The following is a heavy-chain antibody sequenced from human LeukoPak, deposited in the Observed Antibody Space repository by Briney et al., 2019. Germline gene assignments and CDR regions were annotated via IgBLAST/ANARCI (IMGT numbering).Heavy chain of an antibody. CDR1: GYTFTSYA. CDR3: ARVSSGYDQKPTYWYFDL. V-gene: IGHV1-3*01. Sequence: ASVKVSCKASGYTFTSYAMHWVRQAPGQRLEWMGWINAGNGNTNYAQKLQGRVTMTTDTSTSTAYMELRSLRSDDTAVYYCARVSSGYDQKPTYWYFDLWGRGTLVTVSS. D-gene: IGHD5-12*01. CDR2: INAGNGNT. J-gene: IGHJ2*01.